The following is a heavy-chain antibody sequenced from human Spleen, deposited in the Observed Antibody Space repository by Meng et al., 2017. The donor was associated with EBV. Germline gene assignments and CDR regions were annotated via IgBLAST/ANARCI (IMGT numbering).Heavy chain of an antibody. CDR3: AYNNYSPRFDY. J-gene: IGHJ4*02. CDR1: GGSFSGYY. V-gene: IGHV4-34*01. D-gene: IGHD5-24*01. CDR2: INHSRDT. Sequence: QGPLPQWGTGLLKPSETRSVACAVYGGSFSGYYWSWIRQSPGKGLEWIGEINHSRDTHYSPSLKSRVTLSVDTSRNEFSLKLRSVTAADTAIYFCAYNNYSPRFDYWGQGILVTVSS.